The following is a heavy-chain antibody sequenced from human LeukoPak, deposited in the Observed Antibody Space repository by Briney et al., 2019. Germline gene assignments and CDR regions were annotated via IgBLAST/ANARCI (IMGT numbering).Heavy chain of an antibody. J-gene: IGHJ4*02. CDR3: ARDDDYYDSSGYYYDYFDY. V-gene: IGHV3-30*04. Sequence: PGGSLRLSCAASGFTFSSYAMHWVRQAPGKGLEWVAVISYDGSNKYYADSVKGRFTISRDNAKNSLYVQMNSLRAEDTAVYYCARDDDYYDSSGYYYDYFDYWGQGTLVTVSS. D-gene: IGHD3-22*01. CDR1: GFTFSSYA. CDR2: ISYDGSNK.